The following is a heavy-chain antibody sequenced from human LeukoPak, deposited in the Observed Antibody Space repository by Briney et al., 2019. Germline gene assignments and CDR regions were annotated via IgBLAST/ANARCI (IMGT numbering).Heavy chain of an antibody. Sequence: GGSLRLSCAASGFTVSSNYMSWVRQAPGKGLEWVSVIYSGGSTYYADSVKGRFTISRDNSKNTLYLQMNSLRAEDTAVYYCARTPYSSAWVYYFDYWGQGTLVTVSS. CDR1: GFTVSSNY. CDR2: IYSGGST. CDR3: ARTPYSSAWVYYFDY. V-gene: IGHV3-53*01. J-gene: IGHJ4*02. D-gene: IGHD6-19*01.